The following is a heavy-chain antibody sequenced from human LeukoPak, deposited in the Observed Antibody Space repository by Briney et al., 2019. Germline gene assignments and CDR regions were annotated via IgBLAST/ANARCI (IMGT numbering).Heavy chain of an antibody. V-gene: IGHV3-30*04. Sequence: GRSLRLSCAASGFTFSSYAMHWVCQAPGKGLEWVAVISYDGSNKYYADSVKGRFTISRDNSKNTLYLQMNSLRAEDTAVYCCARARGLFDFGAFDIWGQGTMVTVSS. CDR1: GFTFSSYA. J-gene: IGHJ3*02. CDR3: ARARGLFDFGAFDI. CDR2: ISYDGSNK. D-gene: IGHD3-3*01.